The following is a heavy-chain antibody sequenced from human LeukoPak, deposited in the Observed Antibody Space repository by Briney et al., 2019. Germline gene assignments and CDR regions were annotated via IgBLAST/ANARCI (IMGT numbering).Heavy chain of an antibody. CDR1: GGSFSGYY. V-gene: IGHV4-34*01. D-gene: IGHD2/OR15-2a*01. J-gene: IGHJ4*02. CDR3: ARGRGYNSFDY. CDR2: INHSGST. Sequence: SETLSLTCAVYGGSFSGYYWSWIRQPPGRGLEWIGEINHSGSTNYNPSLKSRVTISVDTSKNQFSLKLSSVTAADTAVYYCARGRGYNSFDYWGQGTLVTVSS.